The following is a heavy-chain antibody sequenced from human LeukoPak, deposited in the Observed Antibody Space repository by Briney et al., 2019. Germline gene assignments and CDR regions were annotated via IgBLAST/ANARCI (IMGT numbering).Heavy chain of an antibody. CDR1: GFTFSIYR. CDR2: INSDGSST. J-gene: IGHJ4*02. CDR3: ASLDY. V-gene: IGHV3-74*01. Sequence: GGSLRLSCAASGFTFSIYRVHWVRQAPGKGLVWVSSINSDGSSTSYADSVKGRFTISRDNAKNTLYLQMNTLRAEDTAVYYCASLDYWGQGTPVTVSS.